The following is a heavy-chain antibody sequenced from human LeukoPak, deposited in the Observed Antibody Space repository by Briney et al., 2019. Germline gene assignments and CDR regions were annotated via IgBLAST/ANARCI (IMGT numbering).Heavy chain of an antibody. CDR3: ARLGRGKWLLMSVLYYFDY. D-gene: IGHD3-22*01. Sequence: ASVKVSCKASGYTFTDYYMHWVRQAPGQGLEWMGWINPNSGGTNYAQKFQGRVTMTRDTSISTAYMELRSLRSDDTAVYYCARLGRGKWLLMSVLYYFDYWGQGTLVTVSS. J-gene: IGHJ4*02. CDR1: GYTFTDYY. V-gene: IGHV1-2*02. CDR2: INPNSGGT.